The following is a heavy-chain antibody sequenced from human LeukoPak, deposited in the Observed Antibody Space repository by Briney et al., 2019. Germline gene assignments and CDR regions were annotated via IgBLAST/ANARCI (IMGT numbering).Heavy chain of an antibody. CDR3: ARDSDHY. D-gene: IGHD3-10*01. V-gene: IGHV3-21*01. CDR1: GFSLSSYS. CDR2: ISSSSSYI. Sequence: GGSLRLSCAASGFSLSSYSMNWVRQAPGKGLEWVSFISSSSSYIYYADSVKGRFTISRDNAKNSLYLQVNSLKADDTAVYYCARDSDHYWGQGTLVTVSS. J-gene: IGHJ4*02.